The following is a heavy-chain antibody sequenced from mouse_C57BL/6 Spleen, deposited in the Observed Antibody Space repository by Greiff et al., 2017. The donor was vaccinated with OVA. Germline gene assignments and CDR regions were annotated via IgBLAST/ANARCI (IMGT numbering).Heavy chain of an antibody. V-gene: IGHV1-82*01. J-gene: IGHJ2*01. CDR1: GYAFSSSW. CDR3: AKGYYGSSFDY. Sequence: VQLQQSGPELVKPGASVKISCKASGYAFSSSWLNWVKQRPGKGLAWIGRIYTGDGDTKYNGKFKGKATLPEDKSSSTAYMQLSSLTSEDSAVYFCAKGYYGSSFDYWGQGTTLTGSS. D-gene: IGHD1-1*01. CDR2: IYTGDGDT.